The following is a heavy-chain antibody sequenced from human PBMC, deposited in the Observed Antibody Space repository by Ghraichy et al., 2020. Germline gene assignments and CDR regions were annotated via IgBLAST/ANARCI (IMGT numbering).Heavy chain of an antibody. D-gene: IGHD1-26*01. J-gene: IGHJ4*02. V-gene: IGHV4-39*01. CDR2: IYYSGST. Sequence: SETLSLTCTVSGGSISSSSYYWGWIRQPPGKGLEWIGSIYYSGSTYYNPSLKSRVTISVDTSKNQFSLKLSSVTAADTAVYYCARHAVGATREYYFDYWGQGTLVTVSS. CDR3: ARHAVGATREYYFDY. CDR1: GGSISSSSYY.